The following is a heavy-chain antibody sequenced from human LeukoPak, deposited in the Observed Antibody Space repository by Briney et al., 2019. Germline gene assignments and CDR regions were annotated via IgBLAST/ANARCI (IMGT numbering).Heavy chain of an antibody. Sequence: SETLSLTCTVSGGSISSGSYYWTWIRQPAGKGVEWIGHLYTSGTTSYNPSLQSRVTISADTSKHQFSLRLTSVTAADTAVYYCPRAGGSVGWYGTIDSWGQGTLVTVSS. V-gene: IGHV4-61*09. CDR1: GGSISSGSYY. CDR2: LYTSGTT. D-gene: IGHD6-19*01. CDR3: PRAGGSVGWYGTIDS. J-gene: IGHJ4*02.